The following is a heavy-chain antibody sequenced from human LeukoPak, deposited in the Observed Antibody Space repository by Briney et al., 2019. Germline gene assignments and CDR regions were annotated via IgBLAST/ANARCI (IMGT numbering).Heavy chain of an antibody. CDR3: ARTYYDILTQFDY. Sequence: SETLSLTCTVSGGSISSSSYYWGWIRQPPGKGLEWIGSIYYSGSTYYNPSLKSRVTISVDTSKNQFPLKLSSVTAADTAVYYCARTYYDILTQFDYWGQGTLVTVSS. CDR2: IYYSGST. D-gene: IGHD3-9*01. J-gene: IGHJ4*02. CDR1: GGSISSSSYY. V-gene: IGHV4-39*01.